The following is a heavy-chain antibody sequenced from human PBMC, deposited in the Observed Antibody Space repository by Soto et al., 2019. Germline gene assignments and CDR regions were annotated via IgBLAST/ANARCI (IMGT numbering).Heavy chain of an antibody. V-gene: IGHV4-30-2*01. CDR2: IYHSGST. J-gene: IGHJ4*02. CDR3: AAGGYYYDSSAYPDD. CDR1: GGSISSGGYS. Sequence: PSETLSLTCAVSGGSISSGGYSWSWIRQPPGKGLEWIGYIYHSGSTYYNPSLKSRVTISVDRSKNQFSLKLSSVTAADTAVYYCAAGGYYYDSSAYPDDCGQGTLVSVSS. D-gene: IGHD3-22*01.